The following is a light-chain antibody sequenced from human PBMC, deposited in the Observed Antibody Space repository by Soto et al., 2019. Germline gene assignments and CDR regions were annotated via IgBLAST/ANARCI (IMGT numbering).Light chain of an antibody. CDR2: GAS. CDR1: QSVSSSY. CDR3: QQYGGSPLWT. J-gene: IGKJ1*01. V-gene: IGKV3-20*01. Sequence: EIVLTQSPGTLSLSPGDRATLSCRASQSVSSSYLAWYQHKPGQAPRLLIYGASSRATGIPDRFSGSGSGTDFTLTISRLEPEDFAVYYCQQYGGSPLWTFGQGTKVDIK.